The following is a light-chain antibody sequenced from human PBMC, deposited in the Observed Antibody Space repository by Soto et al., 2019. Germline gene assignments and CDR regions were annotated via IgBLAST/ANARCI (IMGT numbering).Light chain of an antibody. Sequence: EIVLTQSPGTLSLSPGERATLSCRASQSVSSSYLAWYQQKPGQAPRLLIYGASSRATGIPDRFSGSGSGTDFTLTISRLVPEDFAVYYCQQYGSSPSLGGGTKVDIK. CDR2: GAS. CDR1: QSVSSSY. J-gene: IGKJ4*01. V-gene: IGKV3-20*01. CDR3: QQYGSSPS.